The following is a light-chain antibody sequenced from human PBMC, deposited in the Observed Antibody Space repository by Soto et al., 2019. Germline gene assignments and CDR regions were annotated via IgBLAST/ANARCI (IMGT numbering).Light chain of an antibody. CDR2: GAS. Sequence: DIVLTQSPGTLSLSPGERATLSCRASQSIRNNNLAWYQQKPGQAPRLLIYGASSRATGIPARFSGSGSGTEFTLTISSLQSEDFAVYYCQQYNNWPPTFGQGTK. CDR1: QSIRNNN. J-gene: IGKJ1*01. V-gene: IGKV3D-15*01. CDR3: QQYNNWPPT.